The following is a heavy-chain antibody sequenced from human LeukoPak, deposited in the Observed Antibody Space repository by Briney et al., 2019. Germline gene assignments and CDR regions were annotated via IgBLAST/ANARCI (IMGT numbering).Heavy chain of an antibody. J-gene: IGHJ3*02. V-gene: IGHV3-49*04. CDR1: GFTFGDYA. D-gene: IGHD3-3*01. Sequence: PGRSLRLSCTAYGFTFGDYAMSWVRQAPGKGVEWVGFIRSKAYGGTTEYAASVKGRFTISRDDSKSIAYLQMNSLKTEDTAVYYCTRETPDFTFDIWGQGTMVTVSS. CDR2: IRSKAYGGTT. CDR3: TRETPDFTFDI.